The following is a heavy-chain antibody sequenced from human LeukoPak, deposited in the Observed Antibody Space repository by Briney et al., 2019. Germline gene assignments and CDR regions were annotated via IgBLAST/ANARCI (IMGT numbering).Heavy chain of an antibody. CDR2: ISYDGSNK. D-gene: IGHD3-16*01. Sequence: GGSLRLSCAASGFTFSSYAMHWVRQAPGKGLEWVAVISYDGSNKYYADSVKGRFTISRDNSKNTLYLQMNSLRAEDTAVYYCARVTIPWAYYYYYGMDAWGQGTLVTVSS. V-gene: IGHV3-30-3*01. CDR1: GFTFSSYA. CDR3: ARVTIPWAYYYYYGMDA. J-gene: IGHJ6*02.